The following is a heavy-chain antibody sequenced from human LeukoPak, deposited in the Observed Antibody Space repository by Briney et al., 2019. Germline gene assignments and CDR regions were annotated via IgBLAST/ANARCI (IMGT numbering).Heavy chain of an antibody. CDR1: GGSFTSSSYY. V-gene: IGHV4-39*07. CDR3: ARGSSYGPRAYYFDY. CDR2: MSYSGST. J-gene: IGHJ4*02. Sequence: NPSETLSLTCSVSGGSFTSSSYYWGWIRQPPGKGLEWIGSMSYSGSTYYNPSLKSRVTISVDTSKNQFSLKLSSVTAADTAVYYCARGSSYGPRAYYFDYWGQGTLVTVSS. D-gene: IGHD1-26*01.